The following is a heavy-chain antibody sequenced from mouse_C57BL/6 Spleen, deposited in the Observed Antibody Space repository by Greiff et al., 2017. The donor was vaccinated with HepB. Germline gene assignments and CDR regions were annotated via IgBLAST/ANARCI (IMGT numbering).Heavy chain of an antibody. Sequence: VKLQESGAELARPGASVKMSCKASGYTFTSYTMHWVKQRPGQGLEWIGYINPSSGYTKYNQKFKDKATLTADKSSSTAYMQLSSLTSEDSAVYYCAQDYRGFAYWGQGTLVTVSA. CDR3: AQDYRGFAY. J-gene: IGHJ3*01. CDR1: GYTFTSYT. CDR2: INPSSGYT. D-gene: IGHD5-5*01. V-gene: IGHV1-4*01.